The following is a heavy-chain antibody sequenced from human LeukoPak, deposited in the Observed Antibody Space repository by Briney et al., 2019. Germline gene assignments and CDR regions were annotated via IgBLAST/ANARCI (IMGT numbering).Heavy chain of an antibody. CDR1: GGSISSSNW. CDR3: ARVYNWNYYYYMDV. Sequence: KASGTLSLTCAVSGGSISSSNWWSWVRQPPGKGLEWIGEIYHSGSTNYNPSLKSRVTISVDKSKNQFSLKLSSVTAADTAVYYCARVYNWNYYYYMDVWGKGTTVTVSS. D-gene: IGHD1-20*01. CDR2: IYHSGST. V-gene: IGHV4-4*02. J-gene: IGHJ6*03.